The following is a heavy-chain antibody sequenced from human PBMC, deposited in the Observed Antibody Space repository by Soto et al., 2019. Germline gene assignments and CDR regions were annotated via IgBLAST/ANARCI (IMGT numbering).Heavy chain of an antibody. Sequence: ASETLSLTCTVSGGSISSGDYYWSWIRQPPGKGLEWIGYIYYSGSTYYNPSLKSRVTISVDTSKNQFSLKLSSVTAADTAVYYCARDQRPVSYYYDSSGFYYWGQGTLVTVSS. CDR2: IYYSGST. J-gene: IGHJ4*02. CDR3: ARDQRPVSYYYDSSGFYY. CDR1: GGSISSGDYY. V-gene: IGHV4-30-4*01. D-gene: IGHD3-22*01.